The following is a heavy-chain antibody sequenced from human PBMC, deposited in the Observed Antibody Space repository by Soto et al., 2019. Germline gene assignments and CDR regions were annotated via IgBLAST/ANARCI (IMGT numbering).Heavy chain of an antibody. J-gene: IGHJ4*02. CDR1: GGSFSGYY. CDR2: INHSGST. V-gene: IGHV4-34*01. Sequence: SETLSLTCAVYGGSFSGYYWSWIRQPPGKGLEWIGEINHSGSTNYNPSLKSRVTISVDTSKNQFSLKLSSVTAADTAVYYCARGRRITMIVVVINIPKGPFDYWGQGTLVTASS. CDR3: ARGRRITMIVVVINIPKGPFDY. D-gene: IGHD3-22*01.